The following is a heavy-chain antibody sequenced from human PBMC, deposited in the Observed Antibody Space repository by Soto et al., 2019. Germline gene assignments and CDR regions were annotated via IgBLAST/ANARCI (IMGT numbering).Heavy chain of an antibody. V-gene: IGHV3-53*01. Sequence: TGLSLRLSCAASGFTVSSNYMSWVRQAPGKGLEWVSVIYSGGSTYYADSVKGRFTISRDNSKNTLYLQMNSLRAEDTAVYYCAREAITKHGTDVWGQGNTGTVSS. CDR2: IYSGGST. D-gene: IGHD3-10*01. CDR3: AREAITKHGTDV. J-gene: IGHJ6*02. CDR1: GFTVSSNY.